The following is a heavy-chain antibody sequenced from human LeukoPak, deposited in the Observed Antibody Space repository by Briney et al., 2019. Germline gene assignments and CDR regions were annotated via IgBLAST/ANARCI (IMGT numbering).Heavy chain of an antibody. Sequence: SETLSLTCTVSGGSISGYYWSWIRQPPGKGLEWIGEINHSGSTNYNPSLKSRVTISVDTSKNQFSLKLSSVTAADTAVYYCARGSDSSPLTYFDYWGQGTLVTVSS. D-gene: IGHD2-2*01. CDR1: GGSISGYY. V-gene: IGHV4-34*01. CDR2: INHSGST. J-gene: IGHJ4*02. CDR3: ARGSDSSPLTYFDY.